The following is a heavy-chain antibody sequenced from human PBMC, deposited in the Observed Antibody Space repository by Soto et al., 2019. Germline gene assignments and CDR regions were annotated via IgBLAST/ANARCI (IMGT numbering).Heavy chain of an antibody. V-gene: IGHV1-8*01. CDR1: GYTFTSYD. CDR3: ARVPARGYYYGSGSPDY. D-gene: IGHD3-10*01. Sequence: ASVKVSCKASGYTFTSYDINWVRQATGQGFEWMGWMNPNSGNTGYAQKFQGRVTMTRNTSISTAYMELSSLRSEDTAVYYCARVPARGYYYGSGSPDYWGQGTLVTVSS. J-gene: IGHJ4*02. CDR2: MNPNSGNT.